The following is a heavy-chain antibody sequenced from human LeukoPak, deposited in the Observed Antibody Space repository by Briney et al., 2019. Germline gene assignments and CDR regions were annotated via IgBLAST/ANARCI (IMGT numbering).Heavy chain of an antibody. CDR3: ARGLGGYDIFPKRDAFDI. D-gene: IGHD3-9*01. CDR2: IYYSGST. J-gene: IGHJ3*02. V-gene: IGHV4-39*07. Sequence: PSETLSLTCTVSGGSISSSSYYWGWIRQPPGKGLEWIGSIYYSGSTYYNPSLKSRVTISVDTSKNQFSLKLSSVTAADTAVYYCARGLGGYDIFPKRDAFDIWGQGTMVTVSS. CDR1: GGSISSSSYY.